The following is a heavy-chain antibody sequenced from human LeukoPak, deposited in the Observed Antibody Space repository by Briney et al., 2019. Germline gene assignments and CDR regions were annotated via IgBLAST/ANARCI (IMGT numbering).Heavy chain of an antibody. Sequence: GGSLRLSCVASGFSGDYMTWVRQAPGKGLEWVSVFYSDGSTYYADSVKGRFTISKDNSKNTLYLQMNSLRAEDTGVYYCARGHYGSGSYFTSPFDYWGQGTLVAVSS. V-gene: IGHV3-66*01. CDR1: GFSGDY. J-gene: IGHJ4*02. CDR2: FYSDGST. CDR3: ARGHYGSGSYFTSPFDY. D-gene: IGHD3-10*01.